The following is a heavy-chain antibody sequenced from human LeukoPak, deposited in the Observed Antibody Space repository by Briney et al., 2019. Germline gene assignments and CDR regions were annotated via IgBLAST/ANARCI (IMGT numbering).Heavy chain of an antibody. D-gene: IGHD3-3*01. CDR2: IYFHGSS. Sequence: SETLSLTCNVSGDSIASKSYYWTWIRQRPGEGLEWIGYIYFHGSSYCNPSLKSRLDLSLDSSKNQFSLNLRSVTAADSAVYFCARDHDRSGYFDYWGQGVLVTVTS. CDR3: ARDHDRSGYFDY. J-gene: IGHJ4*02. V-gene: IGHV4-31*03. CDR1: GDSIASKSYY.